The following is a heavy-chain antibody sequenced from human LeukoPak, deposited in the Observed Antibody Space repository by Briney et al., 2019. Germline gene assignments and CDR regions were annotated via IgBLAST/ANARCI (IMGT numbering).Heavy chain of an antibody. D-gene: IGHD6-6*01. CDR3: ARQGSSSDY. Sequence: PSETLSLTCTVSGGSISSSSYYWGWIRQPPGKGLEWIGSIYYSGSTYYNPSLKSRVTISVDTSKNQFSLKLSSVTAADTAVYYCARQGSSSDYWGQGTLVTVSP. J-gene: IGHJ4*02. CDR2: IYYSGST. V-gene: IGHV4-39*01. CDR1: GGSISSSSYY.